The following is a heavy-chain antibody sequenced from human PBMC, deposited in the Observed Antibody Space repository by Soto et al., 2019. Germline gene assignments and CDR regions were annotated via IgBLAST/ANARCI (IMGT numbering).Heavy chain of an antibody. CDR3: ARDRAWDSSSPDY. V-gene: IGHV4-30-4*01. Sequence: SETLSLICPVSGGPISSWYLSWIRQPPGKGLEWIGYIYYSGSTYYNPSLKSRVTISVDTSKNQFSLKLSSVTAADTAVYYCARDRAWDSSSPDYWGQGTLVTVSS. CDR1: GGPISSWY. J-gene: IGHJ4*02. CDR2: IYYSGST. D-gene: IGHD6-13*01.